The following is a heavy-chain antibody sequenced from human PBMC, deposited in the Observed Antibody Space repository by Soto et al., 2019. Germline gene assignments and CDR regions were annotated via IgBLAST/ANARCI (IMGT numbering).Heavy chain of an antibody. CDR1: GFTFRAYK. Sequence: EVQLVESGGGLVKPGGSLRFSVQAPGFTFRAYKINWVRQAPGKGLEWVSSISSSGTYVYYADSVKGRFTISRDNAKNSLYLQMNSLRAEDTAVYYCARQLYFGELSYGYWGQGTLVTVSS. V-gene: IGHV3-21*01. CDR3: ARQLYFGELSYGY. CDR2: ISSSGTYV. J-gene: IGHJ4*02. D-gene: IGHD3-10*01.